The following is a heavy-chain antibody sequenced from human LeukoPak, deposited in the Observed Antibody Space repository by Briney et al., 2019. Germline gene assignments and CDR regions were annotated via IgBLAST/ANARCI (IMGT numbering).Heavy chain of an antibody. CDR2: IYPGDSDT. Sequence: GESLKISCKGSGYSFTSYWIGWVRQMPGKGLEWMGIIYPGDSDTRCSPSFQGQVTLSADKSITTAYLQWSSLKASDTAMYYCARHSPGYCSSTSCPFDYWGQGTLVTVSS. J-gene: IGHJ4*02. V-gene: IGHV5-51*01. D-gene: IGHD2-2*01. CDR3: ARHSPGYCSSTSCPFDY. CDR1: GYSFTSYW.